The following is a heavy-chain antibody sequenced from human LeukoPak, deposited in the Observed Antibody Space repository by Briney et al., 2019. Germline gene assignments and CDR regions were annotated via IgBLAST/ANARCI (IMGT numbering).Heavy chain of an antibody. J-gene: IGHJ4*02. CDR3: ARGNGDYAIFGDLDY. CDR1: GGTFSSYA. Sequence: SVNVSCKASGGTFSSYAISWVRQAPGQGLEWMGRIIPILGIANYAQKFQGRVTITADKSTSTAYMELSSLRSEDTAVYYCARGNGDYAIFGDLDYWGQGTLVTVSS. CDR2: IIPILGIA. D-gene: IGHD4-17*01. V-gene: IGHV1-69*04.